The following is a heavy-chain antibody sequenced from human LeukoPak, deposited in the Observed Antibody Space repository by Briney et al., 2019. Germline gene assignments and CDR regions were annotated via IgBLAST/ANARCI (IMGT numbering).Heavy chain of an antibody. D-gene: IGHD1-1*01. CDR2: ITSDTRTI. J-gene: IGHJ4*02. CDR3: ARSVEGHFDF. Sequence: PGGSLRLSCAASGFTFNIYSMNWVRQAPGKGLEWVSYITSDTRTIHHADSVKGRFTIFRDNSKSSVYLQMNSLRVEDTAVYYCARSVEGHFDFWGQGTLVTVPS. CDR1: GFTFNIYS. V-gene: IGHV3-48*04.